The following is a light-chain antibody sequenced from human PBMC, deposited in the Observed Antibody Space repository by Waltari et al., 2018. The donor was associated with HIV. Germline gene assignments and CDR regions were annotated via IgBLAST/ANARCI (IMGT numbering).Light chain of an antibody. V-gene: IGLV1-47*01. CDR3: AAWDDSLSAWV. CDR1: SANIGRNY. CDR2: RHN. J-gene: IGLJ3*02. Sequence: QSVLTQPPSASGTPGQRVTSSCSGSSANIGRNYVYWYQQFPGTAPKLLIYRHNQRPSGVPDRFSGSKSGPSASLAISGLRSEDEADYYCAAWDDSLSAWVFGGGTKLTVL.